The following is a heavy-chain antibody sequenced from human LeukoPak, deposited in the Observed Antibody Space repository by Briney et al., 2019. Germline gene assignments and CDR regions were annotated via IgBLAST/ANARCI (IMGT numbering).Heavy chain of an antibody. D-gene: IGHD6-13*01. CDR2: INPNSGGT. CDR1: VYTFTGYY. J-gene: IGHJ5*02. CDR3: ARDGRIQPRIAAAGTSGVWFDP. V-gene: IGHV1-2*02. Sequence: GASVKVSCKASVYTFTGYYMHWVRQAPGQGLEWMGWINPNSGGTNYAQKFQGRVTMTRDTSISTAYMELSRLRSDDTAVYYCARDGRIQPRIAAAGTSGVWFDPWGQGTLVTVSS.